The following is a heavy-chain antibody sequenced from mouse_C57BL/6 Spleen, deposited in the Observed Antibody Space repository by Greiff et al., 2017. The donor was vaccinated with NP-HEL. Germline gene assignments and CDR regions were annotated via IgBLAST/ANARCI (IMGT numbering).Heavy chain of an antibody. CDR2: INPNNGGT. CDR1: GYTFTDYN. Sequence: DVQLQESGPELVKPGASVKMSCKASGYTFTDYNMHWVKQSHGKSLEWIGYINPNNGGTSYNQKFKGKATLTVNKSSSTAYMELRSLTSEDSAVYYCARPSYGFSWFAYWGQGTLVTVSA. D-gene: IGHD1-1*01. V-gene: IGHV1-22*01. CDR3: ARPSYGFSWFAY. J-gene: IGHJ3*01.